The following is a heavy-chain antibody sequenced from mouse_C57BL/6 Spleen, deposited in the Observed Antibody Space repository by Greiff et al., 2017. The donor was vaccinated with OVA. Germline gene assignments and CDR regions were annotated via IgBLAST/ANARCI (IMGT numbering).Heavy chain of an antibody. CDR3: ARVQLLLRFYAMDY. CDR2: ISDGGSYT. CDR1: GFTFSSYA. Sequence: EVKVVESGGGLVKPGGSLKLSCAASGFTFSSYAMSWVRQTPEKRLEWVATISDGGSYTYYPDNVKGRFTISRDNAKNNLYLQMSHLKSEDTAMYYCARVQLLLRFYAMDYWGQGTSVTVSS. J-gene: IGHJ4*01. D-gene: IGHD1-1*01. V-gene: IGHV5-4*03.